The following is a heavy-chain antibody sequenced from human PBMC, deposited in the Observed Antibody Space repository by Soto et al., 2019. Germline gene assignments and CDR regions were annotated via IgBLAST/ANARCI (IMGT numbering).Heavy chain of an antibody. CDR2: IDHSGST. CDR1: GGSISSGGYS. J-gene: IGHJ4*02. D-gene: IGHD2-15*01. V-gene: IGHV4-30-2*01. CDR3: AREVVAATHYFDY. Sequence: QLQLQESGSGLVKPSQTLSLTCAVSGGSISSGGYSWSWIRRPPGKGLEWIGYIDHSGSTYYNPSLKSRVTISVDRSKNQFSLKLSSVTAADTAVYYCAREVVAATHYFDYWGQGTLVTVSS.